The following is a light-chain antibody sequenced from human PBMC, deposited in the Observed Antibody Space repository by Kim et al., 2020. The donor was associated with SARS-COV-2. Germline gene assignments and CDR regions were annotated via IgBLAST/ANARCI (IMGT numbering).Light chain of an antibody. CDR2: GAS. J-gene: IGKJ2*01. CDR1: QSISSD. CDR3: QQYNNWPPYT. V-gene: IGKV3-15*01. Sequence: EIVMTQSPATLSVSPGERATLSCRASQSISSDLAWYQQKPGQAPRLLIYGASTRATGIPARFSGRGSGTEFTLTISSLQSEDFALYYCQQYNNWPPYTFGQGTNLDI.